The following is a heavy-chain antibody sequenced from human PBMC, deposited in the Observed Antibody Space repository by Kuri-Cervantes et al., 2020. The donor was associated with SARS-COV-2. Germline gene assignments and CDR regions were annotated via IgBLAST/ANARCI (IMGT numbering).Heavy chain of an antibody. CDR2: IYHSGST. Sequence: SETLSLTCAASGYSISSGYYWGWIRQPPGKGLEWIGSIYHSGSTYYNPSLKSRVTISVDTSKNQFSLKLSSVTADDTAVYYCARVRTYCSSTSCYTGYFQHWGQGTLVTVSS. CDR3: ARVRTYCSSTSCYTGYFQH. V-gene: IGHV4-38-2*01. D-gene: IGHD2-2*02. J-gene: IGHJ1*01. CDR1: GYSISSGYY.